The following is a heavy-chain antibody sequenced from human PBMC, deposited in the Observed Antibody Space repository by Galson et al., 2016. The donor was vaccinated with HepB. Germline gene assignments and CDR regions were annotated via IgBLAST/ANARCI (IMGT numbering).Heavy chain of an antibody. Sequence: SVKVSCKVSGYTLTELSMYWVRQAPGKGLEWMGGFNPEDGEKMYAQKFEGRVTMTEDTSTDTAYMELRSLTSDDTAVYFWATGRGNPELDAFNIWGQGTMVTVSS. D-gene: IGHD1-26*01. J-gene: IGHJ3*02. CDR2: FNPEDGEK. CDR1: GYTLTELS. CDR3: ATGRGNPELDAFNI. V-gene: IGHV1-24*01.